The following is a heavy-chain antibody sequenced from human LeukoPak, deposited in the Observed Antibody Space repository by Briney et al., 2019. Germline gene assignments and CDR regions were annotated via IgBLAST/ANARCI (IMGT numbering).Heavy chain of an antibody. D-gene: IGHD6-19*01. J-gene: IGHJ4*02. CDR2: ISSSSYI. V-gene: IGHV3-21*01. CDR1: GFTFSSYS. CDR3: ARAGQSSSGWSDRYFDY. Sequence: GGSLRLSCAASGFTFSSYSMNWVRQAPGKGLEWVSSISSSSYIYYADSVKGRFTISRDNAKNSLYLQMNSLRAEDTAVYYCARAGQSSSGWSDRYFDYWGQGTLVTVSS.